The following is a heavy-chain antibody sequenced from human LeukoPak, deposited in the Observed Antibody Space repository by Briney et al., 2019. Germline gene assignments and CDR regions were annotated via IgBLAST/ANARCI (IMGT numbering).Heavy chain of an antibody. CDR1: GGSFSGYY. CDR2: INHNGST. CDR3: ARVGFWSGYYTRWFDP. V-gene: IGHV4-34*01. J-gene: IGHJ5*02. Sequence: SETLSLTCAVYGGSFSGYYWSWIRQPPGKGLEWIGEINHNGSTNYNPSLKSRVTISVDTSKNQFSLKLSSVTAADTAAYYCARVGFWSGYYTRWFDPWGQGTLVTVSS. D-gene: IGHD3-3*01.